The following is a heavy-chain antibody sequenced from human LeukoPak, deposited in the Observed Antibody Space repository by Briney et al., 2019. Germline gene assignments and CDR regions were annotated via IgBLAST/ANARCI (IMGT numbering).Heavy chain of an antibody. V-gene: IGHV4-59*01. CDR1: GDSISTYY. CDR2: IYYSGST. J-gene: IGHJ2*01. CDR3: ARDKGPYWYFDL. Sequence: PSGTLSLTCTVSGDSISTYYWSWIRQPPGKGLEWIGYIYYSGSTDYNPSLKSRVTISVDTSKNQFSLRLSSVTAADTAVYHCARDKGPYWYFDLWGRGTLVTVSS.